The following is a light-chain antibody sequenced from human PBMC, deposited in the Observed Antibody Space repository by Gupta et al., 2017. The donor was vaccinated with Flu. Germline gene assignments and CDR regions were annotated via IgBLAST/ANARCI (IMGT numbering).Light chain of an antibody. Sequence: ETVLTQSPEFQSVTPRETVTITCQASEGIGSNLHWFQQKPHQSPKLLIKYASQSCPGVPSRFSGSRSGTDYTLTIHGLEAEDAATYYCLHTTSLLPIFGQGTKMEI. V-gene: IGKV6-21*01. CDR2: YAS. CDR1: EGIGSN. J-gene: IGKJ2*01. CDR3: LHTTSLLPI.